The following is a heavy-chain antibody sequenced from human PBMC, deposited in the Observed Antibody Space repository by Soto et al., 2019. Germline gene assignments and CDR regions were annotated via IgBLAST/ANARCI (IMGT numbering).Heavy chain of an antibody. J-gene: IGHJ6*02. CDR2: MNPKSGNT. Sequence: ASVKVSCKASGYTFTSYDINWVLQATGKVLEWMGWMNPKSGNTGYAQKFQGRVTMTRNTSISTAYMELSSLRSEEPAVYYCARGLISSNSFGRMTYYYYGMDVGGQGTTVTVSS. D-gene: IGHD6-6*01. CDR1: GYTFTSYD. CDR3: ARGLISSNSFGRMTYYYYGMDV. V-gene: IGHV1-8*01.